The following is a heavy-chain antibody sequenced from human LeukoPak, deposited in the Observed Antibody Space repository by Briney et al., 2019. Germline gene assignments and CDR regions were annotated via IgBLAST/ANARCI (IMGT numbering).Heavy chain of an antibody. Sequence: SGGSLRLSCAASGFAFTRFNMNWVRQAPGKGLELVSSITTSGTYIYYADSVKGRFTISRDNAKNSLYLQMNSLRAEDTAVYYCARPFYYDTNGGEGMDVWGQGTTVTVSS. D-gene: IGHD3-22*01. CDR1: GFAFTRFN. CDR2: ITTSGTYI. CDR3: ARPFYYDTNGGEGMDV. J-gene: IGHJ6*02. V-gene: IGHV3-21*04.